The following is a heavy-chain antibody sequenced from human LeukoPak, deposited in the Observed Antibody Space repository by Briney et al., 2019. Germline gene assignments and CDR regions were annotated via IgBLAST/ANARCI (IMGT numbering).Heavy chain of an antibody. V-gene: IGHV3-53*01. D-gene: IGHD6-13*01. Sequence: GGSLRLSCAASGFTVSSNYMSWVSRAPGKGVEWVSVIYSGGSTYYADSVKGRFTISRDNSKNTLYLQMNSLRAEDTAVYYCARGGSSSSGGNYYYYYMDVWGKGTTVTISS. CDR2: IYSGGST. CDR3: ARGGSSSSGGNYYYYYMDV. J-gene: IGHJ6*03. CDR1: GFTVSSNY.